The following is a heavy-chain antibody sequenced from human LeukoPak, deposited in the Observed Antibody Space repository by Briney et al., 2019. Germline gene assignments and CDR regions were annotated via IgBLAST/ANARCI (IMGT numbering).Heavy chain of an antibody. CDR2: INHSGST. D-gene: IGHD3-10*01. V-gene: IGHV4-34*01. CDR3: ARKAYYYGSGSYYNHPLGRYFDL. Sequence: SETLSLTCAVYGGSFSGYYWSWIRQPPGKGLEWIGEINHSGSTNYNPSLKSRVTISVDTSKNQFSLKLSSVTAADTAVYYCARKAYYYGSGSYYNHPLGRYFDLWGRGTLVTVSS. J-gene: IGHJ2*01. CDR1: GGSFSGYY.